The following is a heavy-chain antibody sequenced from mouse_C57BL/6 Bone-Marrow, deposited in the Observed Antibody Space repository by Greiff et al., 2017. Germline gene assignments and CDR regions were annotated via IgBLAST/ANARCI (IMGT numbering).Heavy chain of an antibody. V-gene: IGHV1-58*01. CDR1: GYTFTSYG. D-gene: IGHD2-5*01. Sequence: EVQLQESGAELVRPGSSVKMSCTTSGYTFTSYGINWVQQRPGQGLEWIGYIYIGNGYTEYNEQFKGKATLPSDTSSSTAYMQLSSLTSEDSTIYFWARSTIVTLLTMDYGGQGTSVTVSS. CDR3: ARSTIVTLLTMDY. CDR2: IYIGNGYT. J-gene: IGHJ4*01.